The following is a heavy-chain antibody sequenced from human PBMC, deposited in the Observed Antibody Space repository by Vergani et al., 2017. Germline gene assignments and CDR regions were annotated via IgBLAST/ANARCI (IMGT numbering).Heavy chain of an antibody. CDR1: GFTFSSYE. CDR2: ISSSGSTI. V-gene: IGHV3-48*03. CDR3: ARGLWFGKGAPFDY. J-gene: IGHJ4*02. Sequence: EVQLVESGGGLVQPGGSLRLSCAASGFTFSSYEMNWVRQAPGKGLEWVSYISSSGSTIYYADSVKGRFTISRDNAKKSLYLQMNSLRAEDTAVYYCARGLWFGKGAPFDYWGQGTLVTVSS. D-gene: IGHD3-10*01.